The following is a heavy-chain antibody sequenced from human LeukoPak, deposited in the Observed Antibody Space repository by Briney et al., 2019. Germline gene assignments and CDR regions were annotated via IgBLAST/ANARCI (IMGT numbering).Heavy chain of an antibody. CDR1: GGSFSGYY. J-gene: IGHJ5*02. D-gene: IGHD1-1*01. CDR3: ARHGTSGTNLNWFDP. V-gene: IGHV4-34*01. CDR2: INHSGST. Sequence: SETLSLTCAVYGGSFSGYYWSWIRQPPGKGLEWIGEINHSGSTNYNPSLKSRVTISVDTSKNQFSLKLSSVTVADTAVYYCARHGTSGTNLNWFDPWGQGTLVTVSS.